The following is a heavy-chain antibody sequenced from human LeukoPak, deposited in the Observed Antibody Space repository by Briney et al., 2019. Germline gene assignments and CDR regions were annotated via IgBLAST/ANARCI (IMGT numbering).Heavy chain of an antibody. CDR3: AKGSYYDSSGSFYFDY. CDR2: ISGSGGST. D-gene: IGHD3-22*01. Sequence: GGSLRLSSAASGFTFSSYAMSWVRQAPGKGLEWVSAISGSGGSTYYADSVKGRFTISRDNSKNTLYLQMNSLGTEDTAAYCCAKGSYYDSSGSFYFDYWGQGTLVTVSS. V-gene: IGHV3-23*01. CDR1: GFTFSSYA. J-gene: IGHJ4*02.